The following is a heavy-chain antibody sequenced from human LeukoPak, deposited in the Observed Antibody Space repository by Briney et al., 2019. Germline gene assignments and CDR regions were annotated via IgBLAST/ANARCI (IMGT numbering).Heavy chain of an antibody. CDR2: ISSSSSYI. Sequence: PGGSLRLSCAASGFTLSSYSMNWVRQAPGKGLEWVSSISSSSSYIYYADSVKGRFTISRDNAKNSLYLQMNSLRAEDTAVYYCARIPSSYCSSTSCYSYWGQGTLVTVSS. CDR1: GFTLSSYS. CDR3: ARIPSSYCSSTSCYSY. D-gene: IGHD2-2*01. J-gene: IGHJ4*02. V-gene: IGHV3-21*01.